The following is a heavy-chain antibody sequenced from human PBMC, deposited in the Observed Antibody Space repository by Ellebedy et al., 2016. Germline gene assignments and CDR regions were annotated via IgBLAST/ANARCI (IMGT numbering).Heavy chain of an antibody. J-gene: IGHJ4*02. D-gene: IGHD2-15*01. Sequence: GESLKISCAASGFTFSSYAMCWVRQTPGKGLEWVSAISGSGGGTSYADSVKGRFTISRDNSKTTLFLQMNSLRAEDTALYYCAKSPLVVVAATCLDYWGQGTLVTVSS. V-gene: IGHV3-23*01. CDR1: GFTFSSYA. CDR2: ISGSGGGT. CDR3: AKSPLVVVAATCLDY.